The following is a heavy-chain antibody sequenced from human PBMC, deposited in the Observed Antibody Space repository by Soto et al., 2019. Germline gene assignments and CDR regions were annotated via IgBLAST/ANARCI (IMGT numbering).Heavy chain of an antibody. CDR2: IYYTGTT. J-gene: IGHJ4*02. CDR1: GGSVSSSFFY. CDR3: WRRADSNGWSRFDS. D-gene: IGHD4-4*01. V-gene: IGHV4-61*01. Sequence: SETLSLTCTASGGSVSSSFFYWSWVRQPPGQRLEWIGYIYYTGTTNYNPSLASRVALSVDTSRKQFTLNLRSLTAADPSRYSCWRRADSNGWSRFDSWGEGMLVTVS.